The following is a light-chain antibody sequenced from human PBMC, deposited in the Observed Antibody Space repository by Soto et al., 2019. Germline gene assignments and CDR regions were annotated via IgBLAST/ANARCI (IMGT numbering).Light chain of an antibody. CDR1: SSDVGSYNY. CDR3: SSYKSRSTL. J-gene: IGLJ1*01. V-gene: IGLV2-14*01. CDR2: EVS. Sequence: QSALTQPASVSGSPGQSITISCTGTSSDVGSYNYVSWYQQHPGKAPKLMIYEVSDRPSGISSRFSGSKSGNTASLTISGLQTEDEADYYCSSYKSRSTLFANGTKVT.